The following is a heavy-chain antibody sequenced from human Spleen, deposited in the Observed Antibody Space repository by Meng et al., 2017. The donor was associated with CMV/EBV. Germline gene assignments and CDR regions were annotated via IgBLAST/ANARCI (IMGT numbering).Heavy chain of an antibody. CDR1: GFSVSNYY. CDR3: ARDDDYNPYGRDY. CDR2: IYTGGTT. J-gene: IGHJ4*02. Sequence: GGSLRLSCAASGFSVSNYYMSWVRQAPGKGLEWVSIIYTGGTTYYADSVKGRFTISRDNAKNSLYLQMNSLRAEDTAVYYCARDDDYNPYGRDYWGQGTLVTVSS. D-gene: IGHD5-24*01. V-gene: IGHV3-53*01.